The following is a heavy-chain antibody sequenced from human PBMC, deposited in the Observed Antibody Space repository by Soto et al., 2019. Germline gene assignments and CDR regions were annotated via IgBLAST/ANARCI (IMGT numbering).Heavy chain of an antibody. J-gene: IGHJ4*02. Sequence: QVQLQESGPGLVKPSQTLSLTCSVSGESINSGGYYWSWIRRHPGKGLEWIGYIYDSESAYYNPSLKIRVTISMDTSKNHFAMRLSSVTAADTAVYYCARASSSSSAADYWGQGTQVTVSS. CDR1: GESINSGGYY. CDR2: IYDSESA. D-gene: IGHD6-6*01. V-gene: IGHV4-31*03. CDR3: ARASSSSSAADY.